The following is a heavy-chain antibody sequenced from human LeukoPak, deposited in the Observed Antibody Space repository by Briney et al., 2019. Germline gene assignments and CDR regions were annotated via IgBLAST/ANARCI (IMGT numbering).Heavy chain of an antibody. CDR3: ARDGLSVTNLSDY. D-gene: IGHD4-11*01. V-gene: IGHV4-34*01. Sequence: SETLSLTCAVYGGSFSGYYWSWIRQPPGKGLEWIGEINHSGSTYYNPSLKSRVTISVDTSKNQFSLKLSSVTAADTAVYYCARDGLSVTNLSDYWGQGTLVTVSS. J-gene: IGHJ4*02. CDR2: INHSGST. CDR1: GGSFSGYY.